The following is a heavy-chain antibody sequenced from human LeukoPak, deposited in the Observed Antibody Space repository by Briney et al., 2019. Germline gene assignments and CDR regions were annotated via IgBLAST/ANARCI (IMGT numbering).Heavy chain of an antibody. CDR3: ARRVFSSGWYVIRPATHFDY. Sequence: ESLKISCKGSGYTFTTYWIGWVRQMPGKGLEWMGIIYPGDSDTRYSPSFQGQVTISADKSISTAYLQWSSLKASDTAMYYCARRVFSSGWYVIRPATHFDYWGQGTLVTVSS. V-gene: IGHV5-51*01. CDR1: GYTFTTYW. J-gene: IGHJ4*02. CDR2: IYPGDSDT. D-gene: IGHD6-19*01.